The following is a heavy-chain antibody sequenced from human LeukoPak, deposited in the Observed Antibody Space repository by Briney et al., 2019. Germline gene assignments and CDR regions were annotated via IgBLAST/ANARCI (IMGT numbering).Heavy chain of an antibody. Sequence: GGSLRLSCAASGFTFDDYGMSSVRQAPGKGLEWVSGINWNGGSTGYADSVKGRFTISRDHAKNSLYLQMNSLRAEDTALYSCARGNSGYYRNTKFDYWGQGTLVTVSS. V-gene: IGHV3-20*04. CDR2: INWNGGST. CDR1: GFTFDDYG. J-gene: IGHJ4*02. D-gene: IGHD3-22*01. CDR3: ARGNSGYYRNTKFDY.